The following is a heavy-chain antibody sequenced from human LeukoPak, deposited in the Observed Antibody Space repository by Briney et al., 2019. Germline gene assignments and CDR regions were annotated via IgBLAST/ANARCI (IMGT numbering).Heavy chain of an antibody. J-gene: IGHJ6*03. D-gene: IGHD1-26*01. V-gene: IGHV1-69*06. CDR3: ARDVNIGSYYYYYYMDV. Sequence: VPSVTLSCKVCRGTLSSYAISWVRQARRQGLEWRGGIIPMFGKAIYAQKFQGRGTITADKSTSTAYMELSSLRSEDTAVYYCARDVNIGSYYYYYYMDVWGKGTTVTVPS. CDR2: IIPMFGKA. CDR1: RGTLSSYA.